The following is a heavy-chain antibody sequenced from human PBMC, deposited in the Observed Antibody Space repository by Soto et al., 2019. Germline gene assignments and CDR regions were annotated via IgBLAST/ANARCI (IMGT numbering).Heavy chain of an antibody. Sequence: PGGSLRLSCAASGFTFRSYIMNGVLQAPGKGLEWVSSISARSSKTYYAGSVQGRFTISRDNSKNTLFLQMNSLTAEDTAVYYCSKVYYDSGATVLVLDVWGKGTTDTVSS. CDR1: GFTFRSYI. J-gene: IGHJ6*03. V-gene: IGHV3-23*01. D-gene: IGHD3-10*01. CDR3: SKVYYDSGATVLVLDV. CDR2: ISARSSKT.